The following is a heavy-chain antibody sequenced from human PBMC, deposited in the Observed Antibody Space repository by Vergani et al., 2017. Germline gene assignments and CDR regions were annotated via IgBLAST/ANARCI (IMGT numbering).Heavy chain of an antibody. CDR1: GFTFSSYS. J-gene: IGHJ4*02. V-gene: IGHV3-48*02. D-gene: IGHD3-22*01. Sequence: EVQLLESGGGLVQPGGSLRLSCAASGFTFSSYSMNWVRQAPGKGLEWVSYISSSSSTIYYADSVKGRFTISRDNAKNSLYLQMNSLRDEDTAVYYCARYREDYYDSSGGDYWGQGTLVTVSS. CDR2: ISSSSSTI. CDR3: ARYREDYYDSSGGDY.